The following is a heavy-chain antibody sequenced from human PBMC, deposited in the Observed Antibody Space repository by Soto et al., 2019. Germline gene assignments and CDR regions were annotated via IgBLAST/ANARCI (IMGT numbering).Heavy chain of an antibody. V-gene: IGHV4-59*01. CDR2: IYYSGST. CDR1: GGSIRSYY. J-gene: IGHJ4*02. Sequence: SATLSLTCTVSGGSIRSYYWSWIRQPPGKGLEWIGYIYYSGSTDYNPSLKSRVTISVDTSKNQFSLKLRSVTAADTAVYYCARDSYNFDDWGQGILVTVSS. CDR3: ARDSYNFDD. D-gene: IGHD5-18*01.